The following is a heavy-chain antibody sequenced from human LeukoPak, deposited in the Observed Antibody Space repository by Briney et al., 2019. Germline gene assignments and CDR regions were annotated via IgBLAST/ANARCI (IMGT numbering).Heavy chain of an antibody. J-gene: IGHJ4*02. Sequence: PSETLSLTCTVSGGSISSYYWSWIRQPPGKGLEWIGYIYYTGSTYSNPSLKSRVTISVDTSKNQFSLKLSSVTAADTAVYFCAREGRGGNNFDYWGQGTLVTVSS. D-gene: IGHD4-23*01. V-gene: IGHV4-59*12. CDR2: IYYTGST. CDR3: AREGRGGNNFDY. CDR1: GGSISSYY.